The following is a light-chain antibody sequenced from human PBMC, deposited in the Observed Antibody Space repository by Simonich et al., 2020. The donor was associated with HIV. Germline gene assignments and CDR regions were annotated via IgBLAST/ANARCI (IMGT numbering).Light chain of an antibody. CDR3: QQYNNWPLT. Sequence: EIVMTQSAATLSVSPGKRATLSCRASPSVSSNLAWYQQKPGQAPRLLIFGASTRATGIPARFSGSGAGTEFTLTISSMQSEDFAVYYCQQYNNWPLTFGPGTKVDIK. V-gene: IGKV3-15*01. CDR1: PSVSSN. CDR2: GAS. J-gene: IGKJ3*01.